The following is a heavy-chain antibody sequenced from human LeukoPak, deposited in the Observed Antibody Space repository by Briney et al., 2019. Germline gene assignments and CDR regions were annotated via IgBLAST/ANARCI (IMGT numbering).Heavy chain of an antibody. J-gene: IGHJ2*01. CDR2: XNPNSGGT. D-gene: IGHD1-26*01. V-gene: IGHV1-2*02. CDR1: GYTFTGYY. CDR3: ARDWEGLGEYWYFDL. Sequence: ASVKVSCKASGYTFTGYYMHWVRQAPGQGLEXXXXXNPNSGGTNYAQKFQGRVTXTRDTSISTAYMELSRLRSDDTAVYYCARDWEGLGEYWYFDLWGRGTLVTVSS.